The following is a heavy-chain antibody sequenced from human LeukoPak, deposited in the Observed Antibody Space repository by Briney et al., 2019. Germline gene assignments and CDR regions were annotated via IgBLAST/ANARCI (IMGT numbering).Heavy chain of an antibody. CDR1: GFTFSSYS. Sequence: GGSLRLSCAASGFTFSSYSMNWVRQAPGKGLEWVSSISSSSSYIYYADSVKGRFTISRDNAKNSLYLRMNSLRAEDTAVYYCARGEIYYDGSGFDYWGQGTLVTVSS. V-gene: IGHV3-21*01. J-gene: IGHJ4*02. D-gene: IGHD3-22*01. CDR2: ISSSSSYI. CDR3: ARGEIYYDGSGFDY.